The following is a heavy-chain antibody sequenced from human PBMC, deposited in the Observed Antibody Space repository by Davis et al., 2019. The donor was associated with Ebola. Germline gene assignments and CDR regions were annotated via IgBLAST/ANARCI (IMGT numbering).Heavy chain of an antibody. V-gene: IGHV5-10-1*01. D-gene: IGHD5-18*01. CDR1: GSSFTSYW. CDR2: IDPSDSYT. Sequence: GGSLRLSCKGSGSSFTSYWISWVRQMPGKGLEWMGRIDPSDSYTNYSPSFQGHVTISADKSISTAYLQWSSLKASDTAMYYCARIGTTAMANYYYYGMDVWGQGTTVTVSS. CDR3: ARIGTTAMANYYYYGMDV. J-gene: IGHJ6*02.